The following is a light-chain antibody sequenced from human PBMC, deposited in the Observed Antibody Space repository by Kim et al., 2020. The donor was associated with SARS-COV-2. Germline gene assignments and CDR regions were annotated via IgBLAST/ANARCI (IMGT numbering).Light chain of an antibody. CDR2: QDA. CDR1: KLGDRY. Sequence: VAPGQTASSTCSADKLGDRYVCGYQQRPGQSPVLIIYQDAKRPSGIPGRFSASNSGNTATLTISGTQATHEADYYCQTWYTDTPVIFGGGTQLTVL. J-gene: IGLJ2*01. CDR3: QTWYTDTPVI. V-gene: IGLV3-1*01.